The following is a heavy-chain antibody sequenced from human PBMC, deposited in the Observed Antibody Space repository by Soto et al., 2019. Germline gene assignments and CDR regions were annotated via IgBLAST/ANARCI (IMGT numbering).Heavy chain of an antibody. D-gene: IGHD6-6*01. V-gene: IGHV3-21*01. CDR3: ARASSSSISVWFDP. J-gene: IGHJ5*02. CDR1: GFTFSSYS. Sequence: PGGSLRLSCAASGFTFSSYSMNWVRQAPGKGLEWVSSISSSSSYIYYADSVKGRFTISRDNAKNSLYLQMNSLRAEDTAVYYCARASSSSISVWFDPWGQGTLVTVS. CDR2: ISSSSSYI.